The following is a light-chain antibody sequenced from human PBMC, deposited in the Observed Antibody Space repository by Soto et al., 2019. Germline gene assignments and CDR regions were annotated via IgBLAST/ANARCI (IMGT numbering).Light chain of an antibody. CDR1: TSDVGGSNY. CDR3: SSYTSSSVD. J-gene: IGLJ2*01. CDR2: DVS. V-gene: IGLV2-14*01. Sequence: QSAMTQPASVSGSPGQSITISCTGTTSDVGGSNYVSWYQQHPGKAPKLMIYDVSSRPSGVSNRFSGSKSGNTASLTISGLQADDEADYYFSSYTSSSVDFGGGTKLTVL.